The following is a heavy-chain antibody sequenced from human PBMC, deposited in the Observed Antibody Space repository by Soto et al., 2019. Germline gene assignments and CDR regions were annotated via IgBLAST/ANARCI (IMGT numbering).Heavy chain of an antibody. D-gene: IGHD3-3*01. V-gene: IGHV4-59*02. CDR1: GGSVSTYY. CDR3: ARDLLFGVGSPFGYFDP. J-gene: IGHJ5*02. Sequence: SSETLSLTCTVSGGSVSTYYWNWIRQPPGKGLEWIGYIYYSGSTNYNPSLKSRVTFSVDTSKNQFSLKLSSVTAADTAVYYCARDLLFGVGSPFGYFDPWGQGTLVTVSS. CDR2: IYYSGST.